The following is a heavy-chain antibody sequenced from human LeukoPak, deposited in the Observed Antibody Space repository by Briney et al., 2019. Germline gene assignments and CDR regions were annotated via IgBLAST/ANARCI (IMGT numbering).Heavy chain of an antibody. CDR2: INPNSGGT. CDR1: GYTFTGYY. CDR3: ARDLGGSYALGAFDI. J-gene: IGHJ3*02. D-gene: IGHD1-26*01. Sequence: ASVKVSCKASGYTFTGYYMHWVRQAPGQGLEWMGWINPNSGGTNYAQKFQGRVTMTRDTSISTAYMELSRLRSDDTAVYYCARDLGGSYALGAFDIWGQGTMVTVSS. V-gene: IGHV1-2*02.